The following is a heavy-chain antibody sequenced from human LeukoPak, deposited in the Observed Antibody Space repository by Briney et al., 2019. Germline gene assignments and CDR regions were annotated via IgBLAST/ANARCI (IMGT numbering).Heavy chain of an antibody. CDR1: GGTFSSYA. V-gene: IGHV1-69*04. Sequence: ASVTVSCKASGGTFSSYAISWVRQAPGQGLEWMGRIIPILGIANYAQKFQGRVTITADKSTSTAYMELSSLRSEDTAVYYCARPPLTADSAFDIWGQGTMVTVSS. D-gene: IGHD5-18*01. CDR3: ARPPLTADSAFDI. CDR2: IIPILGIA. J-gene: IGHJ3*02.